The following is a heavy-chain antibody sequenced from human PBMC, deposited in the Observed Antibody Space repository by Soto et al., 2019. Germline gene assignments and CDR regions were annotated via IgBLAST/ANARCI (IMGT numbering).Heavy chain of an antibody. D-gene: IGHD3-22*01. V-gene: IGHV3-23*01. Sequence: PGGSLRLSCAASGFTFSSYAMSWVRQAPGKGLEWVSAISGSGGSTYYADSVKGRFTISRDNSKNTLYLQMNSLRAEDTAVYYCAKDQRTRPYYYDSSGYLGDFDYWGQGTLVTVSS. CDR1: GFTFSSYA. J-gene: IGHJ4*02. CDR3: AKDQRTRPYYYDSSGYLGDFDY. CDR2: ISGSGGST.